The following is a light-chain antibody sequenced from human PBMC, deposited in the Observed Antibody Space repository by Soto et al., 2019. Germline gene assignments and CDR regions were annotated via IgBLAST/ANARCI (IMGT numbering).Light chain of an antibody. CDR3: QQYDTSPWT. Sequence: EIVLTQSPGTLSLSPGERATLSCSASQTVDTNYLAWYQQIPGQAPRLLIYGASTRATGIPDRFSGSGSGTAFTLPISKLDPADSAVYYCQQYDTSPWTFGQGTKVDIK. J-gene: IGKJ1*01. V-gene: IGKV3-20*01. CDR1: QTVDTNY. CDR2: GAS.